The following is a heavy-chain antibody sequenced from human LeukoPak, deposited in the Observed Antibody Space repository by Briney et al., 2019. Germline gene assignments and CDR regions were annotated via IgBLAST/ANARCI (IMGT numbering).Heavy chain of an antibody. CDR1: GGSISSGGYY. CDR2: IYYSGST. CDR3: ARLAYCGGDCPNYYYYGMDV. V-gene: IGHV4-31*03. Sequence: PSETLSLTRTVSGGSISSGGYYWSWIRQHPGKGLEWIGYIYYSGSTYYNPSLKSRVTISVDTSKNQFSLKLSSVTAADTAVYYCARLAYCGGDCPNYYYYGMDVWGQGTTVTVSS. D-gene: IGHD2-21*02. J-gene: IGHJ6*02.